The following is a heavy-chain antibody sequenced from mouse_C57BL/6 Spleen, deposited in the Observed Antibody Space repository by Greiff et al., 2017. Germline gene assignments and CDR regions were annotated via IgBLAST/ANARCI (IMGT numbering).Heavy chain of an antibody. CDR3: ARWDYGSSYWYFDV. CDR2: IDPANGNT. J-gene: IGHJ1*03. D-gene: IGHD1-1*01. V-gene: IGHV14-3*01. CDR1: GFNIKHTY. Sequence: VQLKESVAELVRPGASVKLSCTASGFNIKHTYMHWVKQRPEQGLEWIGRIDPANGNTKYAPKFQGKATITADTSSNTAYLQLSSLTSEATAIYYCARWDYGSSYWYFDVWGTGTTVTVSS.